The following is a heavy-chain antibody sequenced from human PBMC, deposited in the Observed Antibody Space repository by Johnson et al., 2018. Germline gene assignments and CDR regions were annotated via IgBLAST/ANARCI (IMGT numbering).Heavy chain of an antibody. Sequence: QVQLQESGPGLVKPSETLSLTCTVSGGSISSYYWSWIRQPPGKGLEWIGYIYYSGSTNYNPSLKRRVTISVDTSKNQFSLELSSVTAADTAGYSCAGHIVVVPYYYGMDVWGQGTTVTVSS. D-gene: IGHD2-2*01. CDR1: GGSISSYY. J-gene: IGHJ6*02. CDR3: AGHIVVVPYYYGMDV. V-gene: IGHV4-59*01. CDR2: IYYSGST.